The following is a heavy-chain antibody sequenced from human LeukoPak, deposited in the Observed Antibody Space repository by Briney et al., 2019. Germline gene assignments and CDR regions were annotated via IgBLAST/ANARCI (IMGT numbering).Heavy chain of an antibody. CDR3: ARVPDTSGYFYYFDY. J-gene: IGHJ4*02. Sequence: SETLSLTRTVSGASISTYYWGWIRQPPEKRPEWIGHISYSGGTNYNPSLKSRVTISMDTSKNQFSLNLSSVTAADTAVYYCARVPDTSGYFYYFDYWGRGTLVTVSS. CDR1: GASISTYY. V-gene: IGHV4-59*01. D-gene: IGHD3-22*01. CDR2: ISYSGGT.